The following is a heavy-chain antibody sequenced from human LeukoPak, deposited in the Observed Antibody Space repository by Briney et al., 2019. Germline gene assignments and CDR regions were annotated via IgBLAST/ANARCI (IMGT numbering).Heavy chain of an antibody. J-gene: IGHJ4*02. V-gene: IGHV1-3*03. CDR1: GYTFTDYA. D-gene: IGHD3-9*01. CDR3: ARDLRYFDWFPVGYAN. Sequence: ASVKVSCKASGYTFTDYALHWVRQAPGQSLEWMGWITTGRGETRYSQEFQRRITFTRDTSASTVYMDLSDLRAEDTAVYYCARDLRYFDWFPVGYANWGQGTLVTVSS. CDR2: ITTGRGET.